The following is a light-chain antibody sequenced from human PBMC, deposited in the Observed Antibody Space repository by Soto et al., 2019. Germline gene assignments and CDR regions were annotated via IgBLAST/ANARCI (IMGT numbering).Light chain of an antibody. V-gene: IGKV3-15*01. CDR2: GAS. J-gene: IGKJ1*01. Sequence: EMVMTQSPDTLSVSPGERATLSCRASQSVSSNLAWYQQKPGQAPRLLIYGASTRATGIPARFSGSGSGTEFTLTISSLQSEDFAVYYCQQYNNWPPATFGQGTKVDNK. CDR1: QSVSSN. CDR3: QQYNNWPPAT.